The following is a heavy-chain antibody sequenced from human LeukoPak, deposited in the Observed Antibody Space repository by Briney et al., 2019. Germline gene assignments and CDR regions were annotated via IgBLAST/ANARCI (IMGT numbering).Heavy chain of an antibody. D-gene: IGHD3-22*01. V-gene: IGHV3-53*01. CDR2: IYSGGST. CDR1: GFTFSKYW. CDR3: ARDEGGYSLEYFQH. J-gene: IGHJ1*01. Sequence: SGGSLRLSCAASGFTFSKYWLHWLRQAPGKGLEWVSVIYSGGSTYYADSVKGRFTISRDNSKNTLYLQMNSLRAEDTAVYYCARDEGGYSLEYFQHWGQGTLVTVSS.